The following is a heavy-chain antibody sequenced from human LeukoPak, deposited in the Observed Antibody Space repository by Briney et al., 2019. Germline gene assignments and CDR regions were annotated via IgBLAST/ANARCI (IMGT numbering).Heavy chain of an antibody. CDR2: ISGSGGST. V-gene: IGHV3-23*01. CDR1: GFTLSSYA. CDR3: AKAVPDSSGYSDSGYYFDY. J-gene: IGHJ4*02. D-gene: IGHD3-22*01. Sequence: GGSLRLSCAASGFTLSSYAMSWVRQAPGKGLEWVSAISGSGGSTYYADSVKGRFTISRDNSKNTLYLQMNSLRAEDTAVYYCAKAVPDSSGYSDSGYYFDYWGQGTLVTVSS.